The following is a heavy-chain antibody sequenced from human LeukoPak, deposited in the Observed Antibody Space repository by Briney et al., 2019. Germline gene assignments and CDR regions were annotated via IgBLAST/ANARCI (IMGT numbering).Heavy chain of an antibody. CDR1: GYTFTSYY. V-gene: IGHV1-46*01. CDR3: ARDPNLQGYSSSLYYYYYGMDV. J-gene: IGHJ6*02. CDR2: INPSGGST. Sequence: GASVKVSCKASGYTFTSYYMHWVRQAPGQGLEWMGIINPSGGSTSYAQKFQGRVTMTRDTSTSTVYMELSSLRSEDTAVYYCARDPNLQGYSSSLYYYYYGMDVWGQGTTVTVSS. D-gene: IGHD6-6*01.